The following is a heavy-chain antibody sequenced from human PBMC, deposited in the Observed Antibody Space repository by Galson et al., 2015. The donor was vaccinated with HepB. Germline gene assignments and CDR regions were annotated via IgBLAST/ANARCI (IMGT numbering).Heavy chain of an antibody. CDR1: GYSFTSYW. CDR3: ASPTGPDFYYYGMDV. V-gene: IGHV5-51*01. CDR2: IYPGDSDT. J-gene: IGHJ6*02. D-gene: IGHD1-14*01. Sequence: QSGAEVKKPGESLKISCKGSGYSFTSYWIGWVRQMPGKGLEWMGIIYPGDSDTRYSPSFQGQVTISADKSISTAYLQWSSLKASDTAMYYCASPTGPDFYYYGMDVWGQGTTVTVSS.